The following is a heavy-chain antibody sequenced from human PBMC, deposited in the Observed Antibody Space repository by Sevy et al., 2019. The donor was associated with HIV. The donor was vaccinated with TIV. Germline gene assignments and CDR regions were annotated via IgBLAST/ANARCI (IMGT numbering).Heavy chain of an antibody. D-gene: IGHD3-22*01. CDR3: AKDSMTHGSYGMDV. CDR2: ISYDGSNK. Sequence: GGSLRLSCAASGFTFSSYGMHWVRQAPGKGLEWVAVISYDGSNKYYADSVKGRFTISRDNSKNTLYLQMNSLRAEDTAVNYCAKDSMTHGSYGMDVWGQGTTVTVSS. V-gene: IGHV3-30*18. J-gene: IGHJ6*02. CDR1: GFTFSSYG.